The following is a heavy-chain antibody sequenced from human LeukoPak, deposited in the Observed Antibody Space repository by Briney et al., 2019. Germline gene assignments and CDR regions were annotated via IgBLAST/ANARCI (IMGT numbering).Heavy chain of an antibody. V-gene: IGHV3-48*04. CDR2: ISSSSSTI. CDR1: GFTFSSYS. J-gene: IGHJ3*02. Sequence: PGGSLRLSCAASGFTFSSYSMNWVRQAPGKGLEWVSYISSSSSTIYYADSVKGRFTISRDNAKNSLYLQMNSLRAEDTALYYCAKVEQRGADYGDYGAFDIWGQGTMVTVSS. D-gene: IGHD4-17*01. CDR3: AKVEQRGADYGDYGAFDI.